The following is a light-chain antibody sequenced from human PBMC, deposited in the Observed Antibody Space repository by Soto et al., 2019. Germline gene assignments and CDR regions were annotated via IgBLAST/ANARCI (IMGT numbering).Light chain of an antibody. Sequence: EIVLTQSPATLSLSPGERATLSCRASQSVDSYLAWYQQKPGQAPRILIYDAYNRDTGVPARFSGSGSGTDFTLTISRLEPEDFSTYYCQQANSFPFTFGPGTKVDI. V-gene: IGKV3-11*01. CDR2: DAY. J-gene: IGKJ3*01. CDR1: QSVDSY. CDR3: QQANSFPFT.